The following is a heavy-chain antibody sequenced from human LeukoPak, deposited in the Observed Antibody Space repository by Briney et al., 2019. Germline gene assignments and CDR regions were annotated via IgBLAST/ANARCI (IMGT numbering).Heavy chain of an antibody. CDR2: IYYSGST. V-gene: IGHV4-31*03. CDR1: GGSISSGGYY. J-gene: IGHJ3*02. CDR3: AREAYYYDSSGYFDAFDI. Sequence: PSETLSLTCTVSGGSISSGGYYWSWIRQHPGKGLEWIGYIYYSGSTYYNPSLKSRVTISVDTSKNQFSLKPSSVTAADTAVYYCAREAYYYDSSGYFDAFDIWGQGTMVTVSS. D-gene: IGHD3-22*01.